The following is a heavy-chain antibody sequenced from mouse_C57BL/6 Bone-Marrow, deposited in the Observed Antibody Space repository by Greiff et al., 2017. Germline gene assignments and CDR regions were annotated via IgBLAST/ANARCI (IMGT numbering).Heavy chain of an antibody. Sequence: EVKVVESGAELVRSGASVKLSCTASGFNIKDYYMHWVNQRPEQGLEWIGWIDPENGDTEFAPKFQGKATMTADTSSNTAYLQLSSLTSEDTAVYYCNAGYYGSSRLDYWGQGTTLTVSS. J-gene: IGHJ2*01. V-gene: IGHV14-4*02. CDR1: GFNIKDYY. CDR3: NAGYYGSSRLDY. CDR2: IDPENGDT. D-gene: IGHD1-1*01.